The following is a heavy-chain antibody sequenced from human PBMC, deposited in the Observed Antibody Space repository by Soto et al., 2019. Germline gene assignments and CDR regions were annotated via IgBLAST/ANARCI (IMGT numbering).Heavy chain of an antibody. Sequence: GGSLRLSCAASGFTFGDYWMSWVRQAPGKGLEWVAHIKKDGSENYYVDSVTGRFTVSRDNTKNSLYLQMNSLGAEDTAVYYCAKLGSGYYTGLYFDYWGQGTLVTVSS. D-gene: IGHD3-3*01. CDR1: GFTFGDYW. J-gene: IGHJ4*02. CDR3: AKLGSGYYTGLYFDY. CDR2: IKKDGSEN. V-gene: IGHV3-7*03.